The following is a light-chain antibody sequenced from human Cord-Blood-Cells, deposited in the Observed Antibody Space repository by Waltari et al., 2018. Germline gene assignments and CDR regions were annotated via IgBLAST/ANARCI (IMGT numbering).Light chain of an antibody. CDR2: DAS. CDR3: QQYDNLYT. CDR1: QDISNY. J-gene: IGKJ2*01. V-gene: IGKV1-33*01. Sequence: DIQMTQSPSSLSASVGDRVTITCQASQDISNYLNWYQQKPGKAPKLLIYDASNLETGGPSRVSGSGSGTDFTFTISSLQPEDIATYYCQQYDNLYTFGQGTKLEIK.